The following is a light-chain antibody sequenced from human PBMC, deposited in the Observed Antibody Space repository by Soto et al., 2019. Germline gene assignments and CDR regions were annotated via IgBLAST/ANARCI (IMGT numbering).Light chain of an antibody. J-gene: IGLJ1*01. V-gene: IGLV2-11*01. CDR2: DVS. CDR1: SSDVGGYNY. CDR3: CSYAGTYSYV. Sequence: QSVLTQPRSMSGSPGQSVTISCTATSSDVGGYNYVSWYQQHPGKAPKLMIYDVSKRPSGVPDRFSGSRSGYTASLTISGLQAEDEADYYCCSYAGTYSYVFGTGTKLTVL.